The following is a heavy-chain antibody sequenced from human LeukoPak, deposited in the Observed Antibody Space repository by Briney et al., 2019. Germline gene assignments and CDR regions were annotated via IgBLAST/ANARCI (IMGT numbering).Heavy chain of an antibody. J-gene: IGHJ4*02. V-gene: IGHV1-69*13. CDR3: ARSRYGMGYDY. CDR1: GGTFSSYA. D-gene: IGHD4-17*01. Sequence: ASVTVSCKASGGTFSSYAISWVRQAPGQGLEWMGGIIPIFGTANYAQKFQGRVTITADESTSTAYMELSSLRSEDTAVYYCARSRYGMGYDYWGQGTLVTVSS. CDR2: IIPIFGTA.